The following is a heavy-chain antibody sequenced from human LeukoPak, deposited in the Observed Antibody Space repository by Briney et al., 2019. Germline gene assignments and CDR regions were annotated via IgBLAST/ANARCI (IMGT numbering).Heavy chain of an antibody. CDR3: AKSLSSRGLIIPKTSRYFDY. D-gene: IGHD3-10*01. Sequence: GGSLRLSCAASGFTFNNYAMSWVRQAPGKGLEWVAFIWSDGSNKYYADSVKGRFTISRDNSKNTLYLQMNSLRAEDTAVYYCAKSLSSRGLIIPKTSRYFDYWGQGTLVTVSS. CDR2: IWSDGSNK. V-gene: IGHV3-30*02. J-gene: IGHJ4*02. CDR1: GFTFNNYA.